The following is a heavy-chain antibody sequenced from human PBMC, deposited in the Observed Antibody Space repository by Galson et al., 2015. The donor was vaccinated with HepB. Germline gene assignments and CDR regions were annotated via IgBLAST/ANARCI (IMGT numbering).Heavy chain of an antibody. CDR3: ARGAYCGGDCYSGAFDI. D-gene: IGHD2-21*02. CDR2: ISYDGSNK. V-gene: IGHV3-30*04. CDR1: GFTFSSYA. J-gene: IGHJ3*02. Sequence: SLRLSCAASGFTFSSYAMHWVRQAPGKGLEWVAVISYDGSNKYYADSVKGRFTISRDNSKNTLYLQMNSLRAEDTAVYYCARGAYCGGDCYSGAFDIWGQGTMVTVSS.